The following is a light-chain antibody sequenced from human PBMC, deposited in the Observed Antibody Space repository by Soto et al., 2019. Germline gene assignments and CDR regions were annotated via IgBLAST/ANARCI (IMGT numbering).Light chain of an antibody. CDR2: LAS. CDR1: QYISTY. CDR3: QQSYSTPPDT. V-gene: IGKV1-39*01. Sequence: DIQMTQSPSSLSASVGDRVTITCRASQYISTYLNWYQQKPGKAPKLLIYLASTLHSGVPSRCSGTGSGTDFTLTISSLQPEDFATYYCQQSYSTPPDTFGQGTKLEIK. J-gene: IGKJ2*01.